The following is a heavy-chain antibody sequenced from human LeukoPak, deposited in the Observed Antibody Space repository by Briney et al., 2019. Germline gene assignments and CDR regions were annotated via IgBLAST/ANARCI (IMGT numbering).Heavy chain of an antibody. Sequence: GGSLRLSCAASGFTVSNNYMSWVRQAPGKGLEWVSLIYSGGTTYYADSVKGRFTISRDNPKNTLNLQMNSLRADDTAVYYCARGLGGSGSYYADYWGQGTLVTVSS. CDR1: GFTVSNNY. D-gene: IGHD3-10*01. V-gene: IGHV3-66*01. CDR2: IYSGGTT. CDR3: ARGLGGSGSYYADY. J-gene: IGHJ4*02.